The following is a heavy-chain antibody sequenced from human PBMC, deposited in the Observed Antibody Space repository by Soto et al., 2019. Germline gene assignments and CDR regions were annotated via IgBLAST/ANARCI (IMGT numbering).Heavy chain of an antibody. CDR1: GGCLGSYY. V-gene: IGHV4-59*01. CDR3: ARDGDGRMTTNPYYYNGMDV. Sequence: PSGTLDLTCTVSGGCLGSYYWSGIRQPPGKGLEWIGYVFYTGRANYNASLKSRVSISLDTSNYQFSLKLSSVTAADTAVYYCARDGDGRMTTNPYYYNGMDVWGPGTTVTVSS. J-gene: IGHJ6*02. CDR2: VFYTGRA. D-gene: IGHD4-4*01.